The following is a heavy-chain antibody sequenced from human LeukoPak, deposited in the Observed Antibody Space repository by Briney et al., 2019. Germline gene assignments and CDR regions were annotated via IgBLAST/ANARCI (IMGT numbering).Heavy chain of an antibody. J-gene: IGHJ4*02. Sequence: ASVKVSCKASGYTSTGYYMHWVRQAPGQGLEWMGWINPNSGGTNYAQKFQGRVTMTRDTSISTAYMELSRLRSDDTAVYYCARERGLEQWLVPGYWGQGTLVTVPS. CDR2: INPNSGGT. D-gene: IGHD6-19*01. CDR3: ARERGLEQWLVPGY. CDR1: GYTSTGYY. V-gene: IGHV1-2*02.